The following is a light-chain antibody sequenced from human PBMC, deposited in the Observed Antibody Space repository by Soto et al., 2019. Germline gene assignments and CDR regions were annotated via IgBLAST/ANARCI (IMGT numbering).Light chain of an antibody. Sequence: EIVLTQSPATLSLSPGERATLSCRASQSVSSYLAWYQQKPGHAPRLLIYDASNRATGIPARFSGSGSGTDFTLTISSLEPEDFAVYYCQQRSTWTFGQGTKVEIK. CDR1: QSVSSY. V-gene: IGKV3-11*01. J-gene: IGKJ1*01. CDR2: DAS. CDR3: QQRSTWT.